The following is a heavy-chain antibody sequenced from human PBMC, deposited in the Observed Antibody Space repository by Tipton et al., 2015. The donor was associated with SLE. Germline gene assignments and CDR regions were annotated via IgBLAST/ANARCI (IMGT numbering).Heavy chain of an antibody. Sequence: SLRLSCAASGFTFDDYAMHWVRQAPGKGPEWVSGISWNSDKIAYADSVKGRFTISRDNAKNSLYLQMNSLRAEDTAVYYCAREGVATPDYWGQGTVVTVSS. V-gene: IGHV3-9*01. J-gene: IGHJ4*02. CDR2: ISWNSDKI. D-gene: IGHD4-23*01. CDR1: GFTFDDYA. CDR3: AREGVATPDY.